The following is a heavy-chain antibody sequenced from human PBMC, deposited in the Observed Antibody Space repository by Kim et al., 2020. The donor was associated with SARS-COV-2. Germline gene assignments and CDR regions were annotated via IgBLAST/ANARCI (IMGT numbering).Heavy chain of an antibody. D-gene: IGHD2-15*01. Sequence: GGSLRLSCAASGFTFSSYAMHWVRQAPGKGLEWVAVISYDGSNKYYADSVKGRFTISRDNSKNTLYLQMNSLRAEDTAVYYCARGLEFEVVAATYYYYGMDVWGQGTTVTVSS. CDR1: GFTFSSYA. CDR2: ISYDGSNK. V-gene: IGHV3-30*04. CDR3: ARGLEFEVVAATYYYYGMDV. J-gene: IGHJ6*02.